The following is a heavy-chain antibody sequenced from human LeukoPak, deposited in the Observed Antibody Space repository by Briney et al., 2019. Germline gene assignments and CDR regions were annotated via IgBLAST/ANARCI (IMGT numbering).Heavy chain of an antibody. CDR3: ARHKGDGYNWTFDY. V-gene: IGHV5-51*01. CDR2: IYPGDTDT. J-gene: IGHJ4*02. CDR1: GYSFTSYW. Sequence: GTSLMISCKGAGYSFTSYWIGWVRHMPGEGLEWMEIIYPGDTDTSYSPYSQGQVTVEADKSHSTAYLQWSSLKASDTAMYYCARHKGDGYNWTFDYWGEGTLVTVSS. D-gene: IGHD1-20*01.